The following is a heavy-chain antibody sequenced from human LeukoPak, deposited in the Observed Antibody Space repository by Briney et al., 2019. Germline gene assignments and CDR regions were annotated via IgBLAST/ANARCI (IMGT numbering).Heavy chain of an antibody. CDR2: IYYSGST. J-gene: IGHJ3*02. D-gene: IGHD1-20*01. CDR1: GGSISSGGYY. V-gene: IGHV4-31*03. CDR3: ARGHNWNDARTFDI. Sequence: SETLSLTCTVSGGSISSGGYYWSWIRQHPGKGLEWIGYIYYSGSTYYNPSLKSRVTISVDTSKNQFSLKLSSVTAADTAVYYCARGHNWNDARTFDIWGQGTMVTVSS.